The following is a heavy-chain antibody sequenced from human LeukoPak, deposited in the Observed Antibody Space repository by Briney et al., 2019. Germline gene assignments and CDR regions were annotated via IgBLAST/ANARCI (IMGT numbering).Heavy chain of an antibody. D-gene: IGHD1-1*01. V-gene: IGHV4-61*02. CDR2: IYTSGST. J-gene: IGHJ1*01. Sequence: SETLSLTCTVSGGSISSGSYYWSWIRQPAGKGLEWIGRIYTSGSTNYNPPLKSRVTISVDTSKNQFSLKLSSVTAADTAVYYCAREVPLQEYFQHWGQGTLVTVSS. CDR3: AREVPLQEYFQH. CDR1: GGSISSGSYY.